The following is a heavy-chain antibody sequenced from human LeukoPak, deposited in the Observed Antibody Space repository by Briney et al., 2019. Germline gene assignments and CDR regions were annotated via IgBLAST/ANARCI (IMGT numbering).Heavy chain of an antibody. Sequence: SETLSLTCTVSGYSISSGYYWGWIRQPPGKGLEWIGSIYHSGSTYYNPSLKSRVTISVDTSKNQFSLKLSSVTAADTAVYYCASDTRSYLGEAYYYYMDVWGKGTTVTVSS. CDR2: IYHSGST. D-gene: IGHD1-26*01. CDR3: ASDTRSYLGEAYYYYMDV. V-gene: IGHV4-38-2*02. J-gene: IGHJ6*03. CDR1: GYSISSGYY.